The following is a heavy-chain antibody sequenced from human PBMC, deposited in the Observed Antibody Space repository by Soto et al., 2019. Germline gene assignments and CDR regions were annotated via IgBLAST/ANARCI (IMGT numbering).Heavy chain of an antibody. V-gene: IGHV1-58*01. CDR1: GFTFSSSA. Sequence: ASVKVSCKASGFTFSSSAVQWVRQARGQRLEWIGWIVVGSGNTNYAQKFQERVTITRDMSISTVYMELSSLRSEDTAVYYCAEIVNYHWILMQAFDIWGQGTLVTV. J-gene: IGHJ3*02. CDR3: AEIVNYHWILMQAFDI. CDR2: IVVGSGNT. D-gene: IGHD1-20*01.